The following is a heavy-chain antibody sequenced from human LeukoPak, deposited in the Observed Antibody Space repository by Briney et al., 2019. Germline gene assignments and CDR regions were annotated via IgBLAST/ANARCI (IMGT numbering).Heavy chain of an antibody. V-gene: IGHV3-21*01. CDR1: EFTFRSYS. CDR2: ISSIRNYI. CDR3: ARLRGGYNYALGPFDY. Sequence: GGSLRLSCEASEFTFRSYSIKWVRQAPGKGLEWVSSISSIRNYIYYADSVRGRFTISRDNARNSLYLQMNSLRAEDTAVYYCARLRGGYNYALGPFDYWGQGTLVTVSS. D-gene: IGHD5-18*01. J-gene: IGHJ4*02.